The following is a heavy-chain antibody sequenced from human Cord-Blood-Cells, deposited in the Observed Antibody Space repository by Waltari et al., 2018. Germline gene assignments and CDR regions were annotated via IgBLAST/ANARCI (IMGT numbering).Heavy chain of an antibody. V-gene: IGHV2-5*02. Sequence: QITLKESGPTLVKPTQTLTLTCTFSGFSLSTSGVGVGWIRQPPGKALEWLALIYWDDNKRYSPSLTSRLTITTDTSKNQVVLTITNMDPVYTATYYCAHSPTGDWYFDLWGRGTLVTVSS. CDR1: GFSLSTSGVG. J-gene: IGHJ2*01. D-gene: IGHD7-27*01. CDR3: AHSPTGDWYFDL. CDR2: IYWDDNK.